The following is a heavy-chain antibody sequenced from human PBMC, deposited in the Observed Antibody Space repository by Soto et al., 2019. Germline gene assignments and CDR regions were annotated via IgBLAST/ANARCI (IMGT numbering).Heavy chain of an antibody. CDR3: AREGGGTMSYMDV. CDR2: INHSGRT. Sequence: QVQLQQWGAGLLKPSETLSLTCAVYGGSFSGYYWSWIRQPPGKGLEWIGEINHSGRTNYNPSLKIRVTISVDTSKTQCSLKLSSVTAAATAVYYCAREGGGTMSYMDVWGKGTTVTVSS. V-gene: IGHV4-34*01. CDR1: GGSFSGYY. J-gene: IGHJ6*03. D-gene: IGHD3-3*01.